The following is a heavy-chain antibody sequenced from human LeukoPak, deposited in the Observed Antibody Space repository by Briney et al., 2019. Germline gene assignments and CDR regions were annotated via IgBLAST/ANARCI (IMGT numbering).Heavy chain of an antibody. D-gene: IGHD2-15*01. CDR2: ISASGGST. CDR3: SKVPCKGGSCYNYDSDP. Sequence: GGSLRLSCVASGFTLSTSAMTAVRQAPGKGLEWVSGISASGGSTYYADSVKGRFTISRDNSKNTLYLQVNSLRAEDTAIYYCSKVPCKGGSCYNYDSDPWGQGTLVTVSS. J-gene: IGHJ5*02. CDR1: GFTLSTSA. V-gene: IGHV3-23*01.